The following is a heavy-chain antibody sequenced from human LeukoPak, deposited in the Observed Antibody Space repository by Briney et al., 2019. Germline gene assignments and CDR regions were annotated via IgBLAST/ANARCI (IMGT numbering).Heavy chain of an antibody. CDR3: ARGSGESSSWYDSYDVSYGMDV. J-gene: IGHJ6*02. V-gene: IGHV3-53*01. D-gene: IGHD6-13*01. CDR1: GFTVSSNY. CDR2: IYSGGST. Sequence: PGGSLRLSCAASGFTVSSNYMSWVRQAPGKGLEWVSVIYSGGSTYYADSVKGRFTISRDNAKNSLYLQMNSLRAEDTAVYYCARGSGESSSWYDSYDVSYGMDVWGQGTTVTVSS.